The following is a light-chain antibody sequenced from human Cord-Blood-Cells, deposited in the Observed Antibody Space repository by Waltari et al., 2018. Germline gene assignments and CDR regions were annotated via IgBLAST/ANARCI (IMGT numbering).Light chain of an antibody. V-gene: IGLV2-14*01. Sequence: QSALTQPASVSGSPGQSITISCTGTSSDVGGYNYVSWYQQHPSKAPKLMIYDVSNRASGVSNRFSGSKSGNTASLPISGLQAEDEADYYCSSYTSSSTVVFGGGTKLTVL. J-gene: IGLJ2*01. CDR1: SSDVGGYNY. CDR2: DVS. CDR3: SSYTSSSTVV.